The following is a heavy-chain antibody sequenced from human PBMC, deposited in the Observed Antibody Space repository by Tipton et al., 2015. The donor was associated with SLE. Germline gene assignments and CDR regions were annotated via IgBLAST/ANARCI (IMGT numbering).Heavy chain of an antibody. CDR1: GASVNSAYHY. Sequence: TLSLTCTVSGASVNSAYHYWSWIRQPPGKGLEWVGYMYSSGSTNYNPSLKSRLTISIDTSNNQFSLNLTSVTAADTAVYYCAARNRFDAFDIWGQGRMVTVS. CDR3: AARNRFDAFDI. D-gene: IGHD2/OR15-2a*01. V-gene: IGHV4-61*01. J-gene: IGHJ3*02. CDR2: MYSSGST.